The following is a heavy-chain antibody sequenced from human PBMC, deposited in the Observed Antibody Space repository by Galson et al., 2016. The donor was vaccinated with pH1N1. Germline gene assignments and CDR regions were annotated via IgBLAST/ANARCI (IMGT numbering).Heavy chain of an antibody. CDR1: GFTFSTYW. Sequence: SLRLSCAGSGFTFSTYWMTWVRQIPGKGLQWLANIKQDGSEKHYVDSVKGRFTISRDNAKNSLYLQMNSLRAEDTAVYYCARERAGAFHLWGQGTMVIVSS. CDR3: ARERAGAFHL. J-gene: IGHJ3*01. CDR2: IKQDGSEK. V-gene: IGHV3-7*01.